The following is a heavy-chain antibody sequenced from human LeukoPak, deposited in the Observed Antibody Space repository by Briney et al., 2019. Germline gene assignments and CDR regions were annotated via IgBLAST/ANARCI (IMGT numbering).Heavy chain of an antibody. CDR2: IDSSGSTI. J-gene: IGHJ3*02. V-gene: IGHV3-48*03. CDR1: GFTFSSYE. CDR3: ARVIVGAYDAFDI. Sequence: GGSLRLSCAASGFTFSSYEMNWVRQAPGKGLEWVSYIDSSGSTIYYADSVEGRFTISRDNAKNSLYLQMNSLRAEDTAVYYCARVIVGAYDAFDIWGQGTMVTVSS. D-gene: IGHD1-26*01.